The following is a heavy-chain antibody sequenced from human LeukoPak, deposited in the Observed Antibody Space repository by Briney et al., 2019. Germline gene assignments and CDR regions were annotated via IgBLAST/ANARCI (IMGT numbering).Heavy chain of an antibody. Sequence: ASVKVSCKASGYTFTSYDINWVRQATGQGLEWMGWINPNSGGTNYAQKFQGRVTMTRDTSISTAYMELSRLRSDDTAVYYCAREIGGYCSSTSCYTDDYWGQGTLVTVSS. CDR3: AREIGGYCSSTSCYTDDY. CDR1: GYTFTSYD. J-gene: IGHJ4*02. D-gene: IGHD2-2*02. CDR2: INPNSGGT. V-gene: IGHV1-2*02.